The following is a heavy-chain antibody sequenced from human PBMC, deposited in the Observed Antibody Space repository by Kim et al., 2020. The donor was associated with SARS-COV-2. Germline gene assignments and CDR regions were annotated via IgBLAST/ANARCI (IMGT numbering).Heavy chain of an antibody. CDR3: MKGGWGWIWDH. V-gene: IGHV3-23*01. CDR1: GFTFTGYA. J-gene: IGHJ4*02. CDR2: IDGSDGTT. D-gene: IGHD2-2*03. Sequence: GGSLRLSCTTSGFTFTGYAMSWVRQAPGKGLEWVSSIDGSDGTTYYVDSLKGRFTISRDNSKNTLYLQMNSLRADDTAVYYCMKGGWGWIWDHWGQGTRHRLL.